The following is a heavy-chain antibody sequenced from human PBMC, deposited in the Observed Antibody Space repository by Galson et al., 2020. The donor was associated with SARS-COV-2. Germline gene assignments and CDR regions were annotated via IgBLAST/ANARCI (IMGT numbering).Heavy chain of an antibody. CDR2: ITTSGTST. D-gene: IGHD2-2*01. Sequence: TGGSLRLYCAASGFTFSSYAMSWVRQAPGRGLEWVSTITTSGTSTYYADSVQGRFTISRDNSKNTLYLQMNSLRAEDTAVYYCAKARVPAAVKWFDPWGQGTLVTVSS. CDR1: GFTFSSYA. V-gene: IGHV3-23*01. CDR3: AKARVPAAVKWFDP. J-gene: IGHJ5*02.